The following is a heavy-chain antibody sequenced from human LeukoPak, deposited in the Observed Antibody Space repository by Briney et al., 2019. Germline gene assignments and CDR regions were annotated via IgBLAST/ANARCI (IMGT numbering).Heavy chain of an antibody. Sequence: GGYLRLSCAASGFTFSSYSMNWVHQAPGKGLEWVSYISSSSSTIYYADSVKGRFTISRDNAKNSLYLQMNSLRAEDTAVYYCARSRISRMDVWGQGTMVTVSS. CDR1: GFTFSSYS. J-gene: IGHJ3*01. CDR3: ARSRISRMDV. D-gene: IGHD2-8*01. V-gene: IGHV3-48*04. CDR2: ISSSSSTI.